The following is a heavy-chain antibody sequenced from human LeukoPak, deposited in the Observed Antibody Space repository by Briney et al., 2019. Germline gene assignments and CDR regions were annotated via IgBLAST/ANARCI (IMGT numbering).Heavy chain of an antibody. J-gene: IGHJ4*02. CDR3: ARDPEPYDSSGYWVC. V-gene: IGHV3-30*03. D-gene: IGHD3-22*01. Sequence: GGSLRLSCAASGFTFSSYSMNWVRQAPGKGLEWVAVISYDGSNKYYADSVKGRFTISRDNSKNTLYLQMNSLRAEDTAVYYCARDPEPYDSSGYWVCWGQGTLVTVSS. CDR1: GFTFSSYS. CDR2: ISYDGSNK.